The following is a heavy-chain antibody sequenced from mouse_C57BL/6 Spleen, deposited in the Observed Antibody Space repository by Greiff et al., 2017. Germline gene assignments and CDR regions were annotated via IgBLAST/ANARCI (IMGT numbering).Heavy chain of an antibody. D-gene: IGHD1-1*01. Sequence: EVQLQESGGDLVKPGGSLKLSCAASGFTFSSYGMSWVRPTPDKRLEWVATISSGGSYTYYPDSVQGRFTISRDNAKNTLYLQMSSLKSEDTAMYYCARRGTTVVARYFDVWGTGTTVTVSS. J-gene: IGHJ1*03. CDR1: GFTFSSYG. V-gene: IGHV5-6*01. CDR3: ARRGTTVVARYFDV. CDR2: ISSGGSYT.